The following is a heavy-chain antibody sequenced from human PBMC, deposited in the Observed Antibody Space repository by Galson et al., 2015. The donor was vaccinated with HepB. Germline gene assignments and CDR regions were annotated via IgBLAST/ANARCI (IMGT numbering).Heavy chain of an antibody. CDR2: TYYRSQWFL. V-gene: IGHV6-1*01. Sequence: CAISGDSVSSNSVWNWIRQSPSRGLEWLGGTYYRSQWFLEYAAFVKGRITIKSDTSKNQFSLHLNSVTPEDTAVYYCVRGWNDVWPRFDPWGQGTLVTVSS. J-gene: IGHJ5*02. D-gene: IGHD1-1*01. CDR1: GDSVSSNSV. CDR3: VRGWNDVWPRFDP.